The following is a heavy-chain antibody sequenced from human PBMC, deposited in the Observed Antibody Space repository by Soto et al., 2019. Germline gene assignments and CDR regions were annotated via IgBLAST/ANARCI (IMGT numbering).Heavy chain of an antibody. CDR3: ARVVPRSLSGWFFDY. D-gene: IGHD6-19*01. V-gene: IGHV1-46*01. J-gene: IGHJ4*02. Sequence: ASVKVSCKASGYTFTSYYMHWVRQAPGQGLEWMGIINPSGGSTSYAQKFQGRVTMTRDTSTSTVYMELSSLRSEDTAVYYCARVVPRSLSGWFFDYWGQGTLVTVSS. CDR2: INPSGGST. CDR1: GYTFTSYY.